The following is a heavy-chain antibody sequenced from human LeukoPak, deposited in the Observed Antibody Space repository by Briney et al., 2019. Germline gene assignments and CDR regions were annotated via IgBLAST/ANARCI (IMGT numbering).Heavy chain of an antibody. V-gene: IGHV4-34*01. CDR1: GGSFSGYY. J-gene: IGHJ4*02. CDR3: ARVEDSGYDCGYFDY. CDR2: INHSGST. Sequence: SETLSLTCAVYGGSFSGYYWSWIRQPPGKGLEWIGEINHSGSTNYNPSLKSRVTISVDTSKNQFSLKLSSVTAADTAVYYCARVEDSGYDCGYFDYWGQGTLVTVSS. D-gene: IGHD5-12*01.